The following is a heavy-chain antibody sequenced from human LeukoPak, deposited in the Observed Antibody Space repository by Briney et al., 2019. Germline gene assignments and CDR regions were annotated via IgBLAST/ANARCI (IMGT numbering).Heavy chain of an antibody. V-gene: IGHV4-34*01. CDR3: ARPFSGGSYVYYFDY. D-gene: IGHD1-26*01. Sequence: SETLSLTCAVYGGSFSGYYWSWIRQPPGKGLEWIGEINHSGSTNYNPSLKSRVTISVDTSKNQFSLKLSSVTAADTAVYYCARPFSGGSYVYYFDYWGQGTLVTVSS. J-gene: IGHJ4*02. CDR1: GGSFSGYY. CDR2: INHSGST.